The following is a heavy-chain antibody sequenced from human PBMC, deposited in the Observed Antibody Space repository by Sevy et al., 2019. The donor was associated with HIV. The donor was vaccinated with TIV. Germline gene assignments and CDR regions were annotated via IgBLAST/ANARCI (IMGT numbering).Heavy chain of an antibody. CDR3: TRVGSLWYFDL. Sequence: GGSLRLSCAASGFTFSDHYMDWVHQAPGKGLEWVGRVRKKVNSYTTEYAASVKDRFTISRDDSQNSLYLQMNSLKTEDTAVYYCTRVGSLWYFDLWGRGTLVTVSS. D-gene: IGHD3-10*01. J-gene: IGHJ2*01. CDR2: VRKKVNSYTT. CDR1: GFTFSDHY. V-gene: IGHV3-72*01.